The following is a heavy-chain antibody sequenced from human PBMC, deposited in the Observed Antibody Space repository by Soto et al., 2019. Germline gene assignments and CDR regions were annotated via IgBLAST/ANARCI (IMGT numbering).Heavy chain of an antibody. CDR2: IYHSGST. D-gene: IGHD3-3*02. J-gene: IGHJ3*02. Sequence: QVQLQESGPGLVQPSGTLSLTCAVSGGSISSSNWWSWVRQPPGKGLEWIGEIYHSGSTNYNPSLKRRVTLAVDKSKNQFSLKLTSVTAADTAGNYCASVLGNDAFDIWGQGTMVTVSS. CDR1: GGSISSSNW. CDR3: ASVLGNDAFDI. V-gene: IGHV4-4*02.